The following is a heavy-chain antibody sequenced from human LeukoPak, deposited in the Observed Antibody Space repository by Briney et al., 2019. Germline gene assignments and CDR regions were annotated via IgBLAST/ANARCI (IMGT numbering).Heavy chain of an antibody. D-gene: IGHD6-19*01. V-gene: IGHV4-39*07. Sequence: SETLSLTCTVSGGSISSSSYYWSWIRQPPGKGLEWIGEINHSGSTNYNPSLKSRVTISVDTSKNQFSLKLSSVTAADTAVYYCARIRARSGWYVGKYYYYYMDVWGKGTTVTISS. CDR3: ARIRARSGWYVGKYYYYYMDV. CDR2: INHSGST. CDR1: GGSISSSSYY. J-gene: IGHJ6*03.